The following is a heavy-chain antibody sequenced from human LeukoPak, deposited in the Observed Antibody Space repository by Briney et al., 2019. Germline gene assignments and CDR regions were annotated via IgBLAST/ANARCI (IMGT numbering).Heavy chain of an antibody. CDR2: VSGSGGST. Sequence: GGSLRLSCAASGFTFSSYAMSWVRQAPGKGLEWVSAVSGSGGSTYYADSVKGRFTISRDNSKNTLYLQMNSLRAEDTAVYYCAKDQDIVVVPAAQDWGQGTLVTVSS. J-gene: IGHJ4*02. CDR1: GFTFSSYA. D-gene: IGHD2-2*01. V-gene: IGHV3-23*01. CDR3: AKDQDIVVVPAAQD.